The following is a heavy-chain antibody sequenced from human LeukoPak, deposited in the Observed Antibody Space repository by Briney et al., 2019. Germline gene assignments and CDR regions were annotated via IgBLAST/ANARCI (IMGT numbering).Heavy chain of an antibody. CDR2: VYPGDLDT. Sequence: HGESLKISCKGSGYIFGSYWIGWVRQMPGRGLEWMGIVYPGDLDTRYSPSFQGQVTVSADGSITTAYLQWSSLEASDSAMYYCARHRRPGKSLIERGFDFWGQGTLVTVSS. V-gene: IGHV5-51*01. CDR3: ARHRRPGKSLIERGFDF. J-gene: IGHJ5*01. CDR1: GYIFGSYW. D-gene: IGHD1-1*01.